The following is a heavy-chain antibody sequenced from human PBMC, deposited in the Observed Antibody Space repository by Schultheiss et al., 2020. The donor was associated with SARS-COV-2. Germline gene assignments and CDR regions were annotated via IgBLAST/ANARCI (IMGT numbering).Heavy chain of an antibody. J-gene: IGHJ4*02. V-gene: IGHV4-38-2*01. CDR2: IYYSGST. D-gene: IGHD3-22*01. CDR3: ARSYYYDSSGYYFDY. CDR1: GYSISSGYY. Sequence: SETLSLTCAVSGYSISSGYYWGWIRQHPGKGLEWIGYIYYSGSTNYNPSLKSRVTISVDTSKNQFSLKLSSVTAADTAVYYCARSYYYDSSGYYFDYWGQGTLVTVSS.